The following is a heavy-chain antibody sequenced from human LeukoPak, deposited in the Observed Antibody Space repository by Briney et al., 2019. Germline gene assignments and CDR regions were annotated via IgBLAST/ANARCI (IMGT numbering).Heavy chain of an antibody. J-gene: IGHJ4*02. D-gene: IGHD6-13*01. CDR1: GGSIINSSYY. Sequence: SETLSLTCTVSGGSIINSSYYWGWIRQPPGKGLEWIGNIYYFGTTLHNPSLKSRVTMSVDTSKNQFSLKLSSVTAADTAVYYCARDSHAWYGQYYFDFWGQGALVTVSS. CDR3: ARDSHAWYGQYYFDF. V-gene: IGHV4-39*07. CDR2: IYYFGTT.